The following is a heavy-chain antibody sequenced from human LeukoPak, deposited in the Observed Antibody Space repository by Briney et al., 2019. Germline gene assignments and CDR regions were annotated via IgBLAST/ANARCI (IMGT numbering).Heavy chain of an antibody. V-gene: IGHV4-39*01. J-gene: IGHJ4*02. D-gene: IGHD3-22*01. Sequence: SETLSLTCTVSGGSISSSSYYWGWIRQHPGKGLEWIGSIYYSGSTYYNPSLKSRVTISVDTSKNQFSLKLSSVTAADTAVYYCTASDSSGYRPFDYWGQGTLVTVSS. CDR1: GGSISSSSYY. CDR3: TASDSSGYRPFDY. CDR2: IYYSGST.